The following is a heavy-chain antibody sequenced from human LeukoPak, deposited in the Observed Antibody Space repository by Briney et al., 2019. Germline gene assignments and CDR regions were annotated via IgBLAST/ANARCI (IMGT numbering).Heavy chain of an antibody. CDR1: GFTFSDYY. CDR2: ISSSGSYT. J-gene: IGHJ6*03. Sequence: PGGSLRLSCAASGFTFSDYYMSWIRQAPGKGLEWVSYISSSGSYTYYADSVMGRFTISRDNAKNSLYLQMNSLRAEDTAVYYCSRATTSCSWYLYYFYHREVWGKRTSVTVFS. V-gene: IGHV3-11*05. D-gene: IGHD6-13*01. CDR3: SRATTSCSWYLYYFYHREV.